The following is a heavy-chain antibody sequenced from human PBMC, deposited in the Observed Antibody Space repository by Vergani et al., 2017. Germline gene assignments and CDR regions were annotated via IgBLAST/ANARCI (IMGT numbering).Heavy chain of an antibody. CDR2: SRNKANSYST. D-gene: IGHD6-13*01. CDR1: GFTFSDHY. J-gene: IGHJ3*02. Sequence: EVQLVESGGGLVQPGGSLGVSCAASGFTFSDHYIDWVRQAPGKGLEWVGRSRNKANSYSTEYAASVKGRFTISRDESRNSLYLQMNSLRTEDTAVYYCTSCLTYSSSRYDAFDIWGQGAMVTVSA. V-gene: IGHV3-72*01. CDR3: TSCLTYSSSRYDAFDI.